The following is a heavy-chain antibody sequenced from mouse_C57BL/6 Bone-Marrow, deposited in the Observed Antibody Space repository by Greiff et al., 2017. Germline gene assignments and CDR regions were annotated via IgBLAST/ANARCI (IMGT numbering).Heavy chain of an antibody. V-gene: IGHV1-62-2*01. CDR1: GYIFTEYT. J-gene: IGHJ2*01. Sequence: VQLQQSGAELVKPGASVKLSCKASGYIFTEYTIHWVKQRSGQGLEWIGWFYPGSGSIKYNERFKDKATLTADKSSNTAYMELSSLTSEDSAVYFCARHERYYDYEVYFDYWGQGTTLTVSS. D-gene: IGHD2-4*01. CDR2: FYPGSGSI. CDR3: ARHERYYDYEVYFDY.